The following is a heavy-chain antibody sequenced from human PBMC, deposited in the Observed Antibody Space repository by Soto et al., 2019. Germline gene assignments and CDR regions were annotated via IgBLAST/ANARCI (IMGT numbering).Heavy chain of an antibody. CDR1: GDSLSYYY. D-gene: IGHD5-12*01. CDR3: ASAKGESRRWIDGFDI. J-gene: IGHJ3*02. V-gene: IGHV4-59*01. Sequence: QVQLQESGPGLVKPSETLSLTCTVSGDSLSYYYWSWIRKPPGKGLEWIGYIYYSGSTNYNPSINSRVTISVDTSNNQCSLKLTSVTAADTAVYYCASAKGESRRWIDGFDIWGQGTMVTVSS. CDR2: IYYSGST.